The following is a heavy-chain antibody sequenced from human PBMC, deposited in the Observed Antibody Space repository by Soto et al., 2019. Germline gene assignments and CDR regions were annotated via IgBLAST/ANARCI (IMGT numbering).Heavy chain of an antibody. CDR1: GGTFSSYA. CDR3: ARDPDSSATNYYYYGMDV. V-gene: IGHV1-69*13. CDR2: IIPIFGTA. Sequence: GASVKVSCKASGGTFSSYAISWVRQAPGQGLEWMGGIIPIFGTANYAQKFQGRVTITADESTSTAYMELSSLRSEDTAVYYCARDPDSSATNYYYYGMDVWGQGTTVTVSS. D-gene: IGHD6-13*01. J-gene: IGHJ6*02.